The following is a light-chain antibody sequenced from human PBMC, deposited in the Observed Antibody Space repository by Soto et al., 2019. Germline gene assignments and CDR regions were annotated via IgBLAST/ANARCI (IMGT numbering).Light chain of an antibody. J-gene: IGLJ1*01. V-gene: IGLV1-44*01. Sequence: QSVLTQPPSASGTPGQRVTISCSGSSSNIGSNSVNWYQQLPGAAPKLLIYSNNHRPSGVPDRVSGSKSGTSASLAISGLQSEDEADYYCAAWDDSLNGREVFGTGTKLTVL. CDR1: SSNIGSNS. CDR2: SNN. CDR3: AAWDDSLNGREV.